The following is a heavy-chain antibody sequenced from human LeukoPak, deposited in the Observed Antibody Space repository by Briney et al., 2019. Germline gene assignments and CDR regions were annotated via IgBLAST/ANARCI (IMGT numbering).Heavy chain of an antibody. V-gene: IGHV3-7*01. CDR2: IKQDGSEK. CDR1: GFTFSSYW. D-gene: IGHD6-13*01. CDR3: AREGGYSSSWYYFDY. Sequence: SGGSLRLSCAASGFTFSSYWMSWVRQAPGKGLEWVANIKQDGSEKYYVDSVKGRFTISRDNAKNSLYLQMNSLRAEDTAVYYCAREGGYSSSWYYFDYRGQGTLVTVSS. J-gene: IGHJ4*02.